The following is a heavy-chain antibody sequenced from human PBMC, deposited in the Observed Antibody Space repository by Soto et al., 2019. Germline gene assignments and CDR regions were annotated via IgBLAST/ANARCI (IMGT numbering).Heavy chain of an antibody. CDR2: IYYSGSA. D-gene: IGHD1-26*01. V-gene: IGHV4-39*01. Sequence: QLQLQESGPGLVKPSETLSLTCTVSGGSITSNAYYWGWIRQPPGKRLGWLVYIYYSGSASYNPSLQSRATMSEDTSKNQCSLKLSSVTAADTAVYYCARRPKRGSYSWCFDYWGQGTLVTVSS. CDR3: ARRPKRGSYSWCFDY. J-gene: IGHJ4*02. CDR1: GGSITSNAYY.